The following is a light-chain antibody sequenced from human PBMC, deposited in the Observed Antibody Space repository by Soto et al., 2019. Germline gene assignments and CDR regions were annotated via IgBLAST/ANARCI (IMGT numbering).Light chain of an antibody. CDR1: QSLSSN. Sequence: EIVMTQSPATLSVSPGERATLPCRASQSLSSNLAWYQQKPGQAPRLLIYGASTRATGIPARFSGSGSGTEFTLTISSLQSEDFAIYYCQQYNIWPPWTFGQGTKVEIK. CDR2: GAS. CDR3: QQYNIWPPWT. V-gene: IGKV3-15*01. J-gene: IGKJ1*01.